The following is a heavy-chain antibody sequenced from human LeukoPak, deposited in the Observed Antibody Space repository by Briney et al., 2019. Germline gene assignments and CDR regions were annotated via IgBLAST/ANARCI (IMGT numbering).Heavy chain of an antibody. Sequence: QPGGSLRLSCGASGFSFSTYWMHWVRQAPGKGLVWVSRINSDGSTTNYADSVKGRFTISRDNAKNTLYLQMDSLRAEDTAVYYCARAVGSTTRGVGFWGQGTLVTVSS. CDR2: INSDGSTT. CDR3: ARAVGSTTRGVGF. V-gene: IGHV3-74*01. CDR1: GFSFSTYW. J-gene: IGHJ4*02. D-gene: IGHD1-26*01.